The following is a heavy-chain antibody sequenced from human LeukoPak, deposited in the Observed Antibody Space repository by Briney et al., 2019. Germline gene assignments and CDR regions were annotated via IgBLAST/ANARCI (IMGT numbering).Heavy chain of an antibody. CDR1: GGSISSGSYY. CDR2: IYTSGST. V-gene: IGHV4-61*02. J-gene: IGHJ6*03. CDR3: ARMGNFWSGYPPYYYYMDV. Sequence: PSQTLSLTCTVSGGSISSGSYYLSWIRQPAGKGLEWIGRIYTSGSTNYNPSLKSRVTISVDTSKNQFSLKLSSVTAADTAVYYCARMGNFWSGYPPYYYYMDVWGKGTTVTVSS. D-gene: IGHD3-3*01.